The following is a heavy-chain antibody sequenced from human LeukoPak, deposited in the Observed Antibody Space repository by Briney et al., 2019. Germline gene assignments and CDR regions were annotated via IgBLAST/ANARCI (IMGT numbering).Heavy chain of an antibody. D-gene: IGHD6-6*01. Sequence: SVKVSCKASGGTFSSYAISWVRQAPGQGLEWMGGIIPIFGTANYAQKFQGRVTITADESTSTVYIELSSLRSDDTAVYYCARGPYSSSSYYYDYWGQGTPVTVSS. J-gene: IGHJ4*02. V-gene: IGHV1-69*13. CDR2: IIPIFGTA. CDR3: ARGPYSSSSYYYDY. CDR1: GGTFSSYA.